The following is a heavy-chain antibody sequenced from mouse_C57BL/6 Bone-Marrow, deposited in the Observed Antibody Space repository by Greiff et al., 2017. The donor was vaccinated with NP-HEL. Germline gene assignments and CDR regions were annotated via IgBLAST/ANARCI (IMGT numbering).Heavy chain of an antibody. V-gene: IGHV1-53*01. CDR1: GYTFTSYW. J-gene: IGHJ2*01. CDR3: ARGRDYYYGSSPLDY. Sequence: VQLQQSGTELVKPGASVKLSCKASGYTFTSYWMPWVQQRPGQGLEWIGNINPSNGGTNYNEKFKSKATLTVDKSSSTAYLQLSSLTSEDSAVYYCARGRDYYYGSSPLDYWGKGTTLTVAS. D-gene: IGHD1-1*01. CDR2: INPSNGGT.